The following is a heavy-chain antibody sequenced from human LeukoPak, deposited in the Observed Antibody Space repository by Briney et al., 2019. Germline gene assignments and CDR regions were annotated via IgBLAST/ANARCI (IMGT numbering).Heavy chain of an antibody. Sequence: GGSLRLSCAASGFTFSSYAMSWVRQAPGKGLEWASAISGSGGSTYYADSVKGRFTISRDNSKNTLYLQMNSLRAEDTAVYYCAKALRNSGSSPYYYYYGMGMDVWGQGTTVTVSS. D-gene: IGHD3-10*01. CDR3: AKALRNSGSSPYYYYYGMGMDV. CDR1: GFTFSSYA. J-gene: IGHJ6*02. V-gene: IGHV3-23*01. CDR2: ISGSGGST.